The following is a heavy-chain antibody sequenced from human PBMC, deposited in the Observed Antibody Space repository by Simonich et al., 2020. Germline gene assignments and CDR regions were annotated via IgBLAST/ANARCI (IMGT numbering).Heavy chain of an antibody. Sequence: QVQLQQWGAGLLKPSETLSLTCAVYGGSFSGYYWGWIRQPPGKGLEWIGEINHRGRPNTNPSLKSRGTISGDTSKNQFSLKLSSVTAADTAVYYCARGKGWKNAFDIWGQGTMVTVSS. CDR1: GGSFSGYY. J-gene: IGHJ3*02. CDR2: INHRGRP. CDR3: ARGKGWKNAFDI. D-gene: IGHD1-1*01. V-gene: IGHV4-34*04.